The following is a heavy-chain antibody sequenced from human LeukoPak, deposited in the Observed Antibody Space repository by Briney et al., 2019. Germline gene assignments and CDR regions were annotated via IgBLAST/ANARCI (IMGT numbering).Heavy chain of an antibody. J-gene: IGHJ4*02. Sequence: GGSLRLSCAASGFTFITYAMSWVRQAPGKGLEWVSAISNSGGSTYYADSVRGRFTISRDNSKNTLYLQMNSLRAEDTAVYYCARSAGVTVNFDYWGQGTLVTVSS. CDR2: ISNSGGST. D-gene: IGHD4-11*01. V-gene: IGHV3-23*01. CDR3: ARSAGVTVNFDY. CDR1: GFTFITYA.